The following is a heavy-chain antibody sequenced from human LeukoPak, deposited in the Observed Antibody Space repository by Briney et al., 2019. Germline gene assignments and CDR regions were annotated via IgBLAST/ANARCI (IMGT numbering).Heavy chain of an antibody. Sequence: ASVKVSCKASGYTFTGYYMHWVRQAPGQGLEWMGWINPNSGSTNYAQKFQGRVTMTRDTSISTAYVELSRLRSDETAVYYCARGTRRYYDSSGYYPYYYNYGMDVWGEGATVTLCS. V-gene: IGHV1-2*02. CDR2: INPNSGST. J-gene: IGHJ6*04. CDR1: GYTFTGYY. CDR3: ARGTRRYYDSSGYYPYYYNYGMDV. D-gene: IGHD3-22*01.